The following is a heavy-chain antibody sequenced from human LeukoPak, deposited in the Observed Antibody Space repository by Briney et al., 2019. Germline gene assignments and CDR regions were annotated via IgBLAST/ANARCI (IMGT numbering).Heavy chain of an antibody. CDR1: GFNFSSYW. CDR3: ARGGAPDY. Sequence: GGSLRLSCVASGFNFSSYWMTWVRQSPGKGLEWVANINQDEGQKYYVASVKGRFTISRDNPKNSVSLQMTSLGADDGGLYYCARGGAPDYWGRGTLVTVAS. J-gene: IGHJ4*02. V-gene: IGHV3-7*01. D-gene: IGHD2-15*01. CDR2: INQDEGQK.